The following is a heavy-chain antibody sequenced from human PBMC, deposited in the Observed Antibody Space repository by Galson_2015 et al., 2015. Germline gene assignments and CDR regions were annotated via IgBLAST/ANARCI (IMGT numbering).Heavy chain of an antibody. CDR2: IYPGDSDT. J-gene: IGHJ4*02. CDR3: ARRDSPGDYDILTTPYDY. D-gene: IGHD3-9*01. V-gene: IGHV5-51*03. CDR1: GYSFTSYW. Sequence: QSGAEVKKPGESLKISCKGSGYSFTSYWIGWVRQMPGKGLEWMGIIYPGDSDTRYSLSFQGQVTISADKSISTAYLQWSSLKASDTAMYYCARRDSPGDYDILTTPYDYWGQGTLVTVSS.